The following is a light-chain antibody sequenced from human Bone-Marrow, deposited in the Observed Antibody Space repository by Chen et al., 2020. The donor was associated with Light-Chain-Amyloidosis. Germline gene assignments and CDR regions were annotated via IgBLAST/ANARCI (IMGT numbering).Light chain of an antibody. Sequence: SYVLTQPSSVSVAPGQTSTIACGGNNIGSTSVHWYQQTPGQAPLLVVYDDGDRPAGIPERLSGSNSGITATLTISRVEAGDEADYYCQVWDRSSDRPVFGGGTKLTVL. CDR1: NIGSTS. V-gene: IGLV3-21*02. CDR2: DDG. J-gene: IGLJ3*02. CDR3: QVWDRSSDRPV.